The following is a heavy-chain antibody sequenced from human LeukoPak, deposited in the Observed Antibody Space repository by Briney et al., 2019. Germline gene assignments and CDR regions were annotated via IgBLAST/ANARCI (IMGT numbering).Heavy chain of an antibody. CDR3: ARDVGYYDGSGYTPFGFDY. V-gene: IGHV3-30*04. D-gene: IGHD3-22*01. CDR1: RFTFSSYA. CDR2: ISYDGSNK. J-gene: IGHJ4*02. Sequence: GGSLRLSCAASRFTFSSYAMHWVRQAPGKGLEWVAVISYDGSNKYYADSVKGRFTISRDNSKNTLYLQMNSLRAEDTAVYYCARDVGYYDGSGYTPFGFDYWGQGTLVTVSS.